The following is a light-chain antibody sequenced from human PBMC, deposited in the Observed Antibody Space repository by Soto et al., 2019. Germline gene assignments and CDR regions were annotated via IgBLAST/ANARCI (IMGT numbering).Light chain of an antibody. V-gene: IGKV1-5*03. J-gene: IGKJ1*01. CDR2: KSS. Sequence: DRVTITCRASQSISSWLAWYQQKPGKAPKLLIYKSSTLESGVPSRFSGSGSGTEFTLTISSLQPDDFATYYCQQYNNYSWTFGQGTKVDIK. CDR3: QQYNNYSWT. CDR1: QSISSW.